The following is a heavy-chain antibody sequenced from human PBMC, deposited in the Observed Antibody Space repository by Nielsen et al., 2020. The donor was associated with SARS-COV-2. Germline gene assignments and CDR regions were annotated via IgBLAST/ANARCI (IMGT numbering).Heavy chain of an antibody. Sequence: WIHQPPGKALEWLALIDWDDDKYYSTSLKTRLTISKDTSKNQVVLTMTNMGPVDTATYYCARISAMVRGVIHYYYGMDVWGQGTTVTVSS. D-gene: IGHD3-10*01. CDR2: IDWDDDK. V-gene: IGHV2-70*01. J-gene: IGHJ6*02. CDR3: ARISAMVRGVIHYYYGMDV.